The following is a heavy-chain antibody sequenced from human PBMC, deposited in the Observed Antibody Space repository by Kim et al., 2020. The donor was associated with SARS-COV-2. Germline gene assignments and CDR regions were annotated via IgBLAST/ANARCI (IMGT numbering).Heavy chain of an antibody. D-gene: IGHD3-10*01. CDR2: ISGSGGST. CDR3: AKAWDTYYYGSGPFHGD. J-gene: IGHJ4*02. CDR1: GFTFSSYA. V-gene: IGHV3-23*01. Sequence: GGSLRLSCAASGFTFSSYAMSWVRQAPGKGLEWVSDISGSGGSTHYADSVKGRFTISRDNSKNTLYLQMNSLRAEDTAVYYCAKAWDTYYYGSGPFHGDWGQGTLVTVSS.